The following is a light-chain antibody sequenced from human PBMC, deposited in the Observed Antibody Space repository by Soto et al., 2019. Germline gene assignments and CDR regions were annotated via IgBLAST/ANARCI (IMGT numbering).Light chain of an antibody. J-gene: IGKJ4*01. Sequence: EFVLTQSPGTLSLSPGERATLSCRASQTVRNNYLAWYQQKPGQAPRLLIYDASSRATGIPDRFSGGGSGTDFTLTISRLEAEDFAVYYCQQFSSYPLTFGGGTKVDNK. CDR2: DAS. CDR3: QQFSSYPLT. V-gene: IGKV3-20*01. CDR1: QTVRNNY.